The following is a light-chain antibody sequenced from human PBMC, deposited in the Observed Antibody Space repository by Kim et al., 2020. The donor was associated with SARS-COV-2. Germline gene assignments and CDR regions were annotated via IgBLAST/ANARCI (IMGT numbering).Light chain of an antibody. V-gene: IGLV6-57*02. J-gene: IGLJ3*02. CDR1: SGSIASNY. CDR3: QSYDNNNQV. CDR2: ENN. Sequence: NFMLTQPHSVSESPGETVTISCTGSSGSIASNYVQWYQQRPGSAPTTVIYENNQRPSGVPDRFSGSIDSSSNSASLTISGLKTEDEADYYCQSYDNNNQVFGGGTQLTVL.